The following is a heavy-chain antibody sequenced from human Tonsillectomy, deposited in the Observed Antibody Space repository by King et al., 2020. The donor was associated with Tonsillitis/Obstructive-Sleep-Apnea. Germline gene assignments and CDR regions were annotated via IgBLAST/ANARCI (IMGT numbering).Heavy chain of an antibody. V-gene: IGHV3-53*01. CDR2: IYIGGST. J-gene: IGHJ6*03. CDR1: GFTVSSNY. Sequence: VQLVESGGGLIQPGGSLRLSCAASGFTVSSNYMSWVRQAPGKGLEWVAVIYIGGSTYYADSVKGRFTILSDNSKNTLYLQMNSLRAGDTAVYYCARDQDYGSGSYFHYYYYMDVWGKGTTVTVSS. CDR3: ARDQDYGSGSYFHYYYYMDV. D-gene: IGHD3-10*01.